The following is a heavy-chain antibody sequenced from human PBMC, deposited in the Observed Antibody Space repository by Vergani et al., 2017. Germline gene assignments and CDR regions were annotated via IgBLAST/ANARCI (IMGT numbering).Heavy chain of an antibody. V-gene: IGHV4-61*02. CDR1: GGSISSGRYY. D-gene: IGHD5-24*01. CDR3: AAEVEMATIVRY. J-gene: IGHJ4*02. CDR2: TSGST. Sequence: QVQLQESGPGLVKPSQTLSLTCTVSGGSISSGRYYWSWIRQPAGKGLEWIGTSGSTNYNPSLKSRVTISVDTSKNQFSLKLSSVTAADTAVYYCAAEVEMATIVRYWGQGTLVTVSS.